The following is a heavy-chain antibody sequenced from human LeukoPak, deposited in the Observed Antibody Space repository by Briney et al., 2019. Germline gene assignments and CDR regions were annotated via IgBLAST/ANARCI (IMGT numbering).Heavy chain of an antibody. V-gene: IGHV1-24*01. J-gene: IGHJ6*02. CDR2: FDPEDGET. CDR3: ATDLKMSSGFYYYYYGMDA. Sequence: ASVKVSCKVSGYTLTELSMHWVRQAPGKGLEWMGGFDPEDGETIYAQEFQGRVTMTEDTSTDTAYMELSSLRSEDTAVYYCATDLKMSSGFYYYYYGMDAWGQGTTVTVSS. CDR1: GYTLTELS. D-gene: IGHD6-19*01.